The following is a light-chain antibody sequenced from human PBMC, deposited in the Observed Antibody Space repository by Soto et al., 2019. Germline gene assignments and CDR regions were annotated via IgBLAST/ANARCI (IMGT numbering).Light chain of an antibody. V-gene: IGLV6-57*04. CDR3: QSYDSSIYVV. CDR2: EDN. CDR1: SGSIASNY. J-gene: IGLJ2*01. Sequence: NFVLTQPHSVSESPGKTVTISCTRSSGSIASNYVQWYQQRPGSAPTTVIYEDNQRPSGVPDQFSGSIDSSSNSASLTISGLKTEDEADYYCQSYDSSIYVVFGGGTKLTVL.